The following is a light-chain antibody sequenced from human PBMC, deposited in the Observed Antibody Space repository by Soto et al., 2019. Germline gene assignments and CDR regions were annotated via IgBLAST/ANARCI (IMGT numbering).Light chain of an antibody. CDR2: GTS. J-gene: IGKJ1*01. CDR1: QSVSSDY. V-gene: IGKV3-20*01. CDR3: QQYGSSPRT. Sequence: EIVMTQSPATLSVPPGERATLSCRASQSVSSDYLAWYQQKPGQAPRLLIYGTSIRATGIPDRFTGSGSGTEFTLIFSRLDPEDFAVYYCQQYGSSPRTFGQGTKVDIK.